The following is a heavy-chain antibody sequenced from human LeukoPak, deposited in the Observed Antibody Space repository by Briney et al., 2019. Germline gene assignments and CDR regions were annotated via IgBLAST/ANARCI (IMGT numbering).Heavy chain of an antibody. J-gene: IGHJ4*02. CDR2: ISSSSSYI. CDR3: ARAYCTNGVCYFFDY. D-gene: IGHD2-8*01. V-gene: IGHV3-21*01. Sequence: TGGSLRLSCAASGFTFSSYSMNWVRQAPGKGLEWVSSISSSSSYINYADSVKGRFTISRDNAKNSLYLQMNSLRAEDTAVYYCARAYCTNGVCYFFDYWGQGTLVTVSS. CDR1: GFTFSSYS.